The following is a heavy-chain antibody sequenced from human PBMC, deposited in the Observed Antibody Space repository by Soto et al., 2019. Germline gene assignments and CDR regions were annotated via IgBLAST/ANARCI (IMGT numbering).Heavy chain of an antibody. CDR2: ISYDGSNK. Sequence: GGSLRLSCAASGFTFSSYGMHWVRQAPGKGLEWVAVISYDGSNKYYADSVKGRFTIPRDNSKNTLYLQMNSLRAEGTAVYYCAKAYGSGGMDVWGQGTTVTVSS. D-gene: IGHD3-10*01. CDR1: GFTFSSYG. V-gene: IGHV3-30*18. CDR3: AKAYGSGGMDV. J-gene: IGHJ6*02.